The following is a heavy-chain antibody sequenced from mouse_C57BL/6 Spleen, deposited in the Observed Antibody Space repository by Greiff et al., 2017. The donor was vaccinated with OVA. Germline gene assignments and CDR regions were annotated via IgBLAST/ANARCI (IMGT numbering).Heavy chain of an antibody. D-gene: IGHD2-14*01. V-gene: IGHV1-61*01. Sequence: QVQLQQPGAELVRPGSSVKLSCKASGYTFTSYWMDWVKQRPGQGLEWIGNIYPSDSETHYNQKFKDKATLTVDKSSSTAYMQLSSLTSDDSAVCDCAKEGTGYFDVWGTGTTVTVSS. CDR3: AKEGTGYFDV. CDR2: IYPSDSET. J-gene: IGHJ1*03. CDR1: GYTFTSYW.